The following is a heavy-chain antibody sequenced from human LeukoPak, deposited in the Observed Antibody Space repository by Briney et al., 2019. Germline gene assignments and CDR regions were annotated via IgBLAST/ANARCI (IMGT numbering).Heavy chain of an antibody. V-gene: IGHV1-69*01. Sequence: SVKVSCKASGGTFSGYAISWVRQAPGQGLEWMGGIIPIFGTANYAQKFQGRVTITADESTSTAYMELSSLRSEDTAVYYCARGQVDYYDSSGTTRYYFDYWGQGTLVTVSS. CDR1: GGTFSGYA. CDR3: ARGQVDYYDSSGTTRYYFDY. CDR2: IIPIFGTA. J-gene: IGHJ4*02. D-gene: IGHD3-22*01.